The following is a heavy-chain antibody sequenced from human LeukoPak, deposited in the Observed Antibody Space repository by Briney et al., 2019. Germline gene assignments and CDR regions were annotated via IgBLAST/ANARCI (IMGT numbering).Heavy chain of an antibody. CDR2: INHSGST. V-gene: IGHV4-34*01. CDR3: ASAVWGYDYIFDY. D-gene: IGHD3-16*01. Sequence: SETLSLTCAVYGGSFSGYYWSWIRQPPGKGLEWIGEINHSGSTNYNPSLKSRVTISVDTSKNQFSLKLSSVTAADTAVYYCASAVWGYDYIFDYWGQGTLVTVSS. CDR1: GGSFSGYY. J-gene: IGHJ4*02.